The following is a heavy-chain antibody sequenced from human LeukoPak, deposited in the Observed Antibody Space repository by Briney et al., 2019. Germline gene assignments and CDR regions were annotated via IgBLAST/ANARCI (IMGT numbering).Heavy chain of an antibody. J-gene: IGHJ6*02. Sequence: LETLSLTCTVSGGSISSYYWSWIRQPPGKGLEWIGYIYYSGSTNYNPSLKSRVTISVDTSKNQFSLKLSSVTAADTAVYYCARDNWNYGSSMDVWGQGTTVTVSS. CDR2: IYYSGST. CDR1: GGSISSYY. V-gene: IGHV4-59*01. D-gene: IGHD1-7*01. CDR3: ARDNWNYGSSMDV.